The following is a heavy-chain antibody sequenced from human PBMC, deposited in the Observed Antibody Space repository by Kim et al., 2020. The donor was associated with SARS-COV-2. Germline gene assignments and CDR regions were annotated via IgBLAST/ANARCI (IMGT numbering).Heavy chain of an antibody. V-gene: IGHV1-69*13. CDR3: ASPNPALPQQLVPRYYYYGMDV. CDR2: IIPIFGTA. D-gene: IGHD6-13*01. CDR1: GGTFSSYA. J-gene: IGHJ6*02. Sequence: SVKVSCKASGGTFSSYAISWVRQAPGQGLEWMGGIIPIFGTANYAQKFQGRVTITADESTSTAYMELSSLRSEDTAVYYCASPNPALPQQLVPRYYYYGMDVWGQGTTVTVSS.